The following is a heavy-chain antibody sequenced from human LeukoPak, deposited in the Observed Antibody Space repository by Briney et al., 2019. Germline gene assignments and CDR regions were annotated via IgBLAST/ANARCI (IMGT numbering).Heavy chain of an antibody. D-gene: IGHD3/OR15-3a*01. Sequence: GGPLRLSCAASGFAFSNFVMSWVRQAPGKGLEWVSTISDSGDSTYFADSVKGRFTISRDNSKNTLYLQMNSLRAEDTAVYYCAQGGRGGDYWGQGSLVTVSS. CDR1: GFAFSNFV. CDR2: ISDSGDST. J-gene: IGHJ4*02. CDR3: AQGGRGGDY. V-gene: IGHV3-23*01.